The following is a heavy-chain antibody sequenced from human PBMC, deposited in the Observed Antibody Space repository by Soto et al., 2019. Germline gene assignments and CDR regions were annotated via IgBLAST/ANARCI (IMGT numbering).Heavy chain of an antibody. J-gene: IGHJ4*02. CDR2: INAGNGNT. V-gene: IGHV1-3*01. CDR3: ARDPRGYSYGWSPYYFDY. D-gene: IGHD5-18*01. CDR1: GYTFTSYA. Sequence: ASVKVSCKASGYTFTSYAMHWVRQAPGQRLEWMGWINAGNGNTKYSQKFQGRVTITRDTSASTAYMELNSLRAEDTAVYYCARDPRGYSYGWSPYYFDYWGQGTLVTVSS.